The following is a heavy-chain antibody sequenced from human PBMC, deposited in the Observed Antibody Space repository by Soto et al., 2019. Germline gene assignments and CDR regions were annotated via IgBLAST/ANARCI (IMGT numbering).Heavy chain of an antibody. Sequence: SETLSLTCTVSGGSISSGGYYWSWIRQHPXKGLEWIGYIYYSGSTYYNPSLKSRVTISVDTSKNQFSLKLSSVTAADTAVYYCARDKGGGSGWAGNPGAFDIWGQGTMVTVSS. CDR1: GGSISSGGYY. D-gene: IGHD6-19*01. CDR3: ARDKGGGSGWAGNPGAFDI. V-gene: IGHV4-31*03. J-gene: IGHJ3*02. CDR2: IYYSGST.